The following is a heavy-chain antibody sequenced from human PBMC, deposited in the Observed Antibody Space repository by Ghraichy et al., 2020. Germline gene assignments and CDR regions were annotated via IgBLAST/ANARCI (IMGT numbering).Heavy chain of an antibody. Sequence: GGSLRFSCAASGFTVSSNYMSWVRQAPGKGLEWVSVIYSGDNTYYADSVKGRFTISRHNSMNTLYLQMNSLRAEDTAVYYCARDRGHGYCSSTSCYAGAFDIWGQGTMVTVSS. CDR2: IYSGDNT. D-gene: IGHD2-2*01. CDR3: ARDRGHGYCSSTSCYAGAFDI. J-gene: IGHJ3*02. CDR1: GFTVSSNY. V-gene: IGHV3-53*04.